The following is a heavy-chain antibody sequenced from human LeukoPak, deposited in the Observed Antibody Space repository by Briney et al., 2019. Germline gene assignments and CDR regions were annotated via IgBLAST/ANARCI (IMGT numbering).Heavy chain of an antibody. CDR1: GGSISSTNYY. CDR3: ARHEVVLGGDAFDI. D-gene: IGHD1-26*01. Sequence: PSETLSLTCTVSGGSISSTNYYWGWVRQSPGKGLEWIGSIHYSGSTYYNPSLKSRVTISVDTSKNQFSLKLSSVTAADTAVYYCARHEVVLGGDAFDIWGQGTMVTVSS. CDR2: IHYSGST. J-gene: IGHJ3*02. V-gene: IGHV4-39*01.